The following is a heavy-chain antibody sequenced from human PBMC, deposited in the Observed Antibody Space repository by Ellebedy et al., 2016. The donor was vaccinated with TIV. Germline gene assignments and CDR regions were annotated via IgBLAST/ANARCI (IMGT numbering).Heavy chain of an antibody. Sequence: GESLKISCGVSGLIFSDAWLSWVRQAPGKGLEWVGRIKSKGSGGTTNYAAPVKDRFIVSRGDSRNTMYLQMNSLRVEDTGVYYCTYTGTFSFGLDTWGQGTAVTVSS. CDR3: TYTGTFSFGLDT. V-gene: IGHV3-15*01. J-gene: IGHJ5*02. CDR1: GLIFSDAW. D-gene: IGHD3/OR15-3a*01. CDR2: IKSKGSGGTT.